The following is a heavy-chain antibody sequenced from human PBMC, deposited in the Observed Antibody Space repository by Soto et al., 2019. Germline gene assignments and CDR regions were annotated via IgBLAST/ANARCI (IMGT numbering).Heavy chain of an antibody. J-gene: IGHJ6*02. Sequence: GWSLRPSCAASGFTFSSYWMSWVRQAPGKGLGWVANIKQDGSEKYYVDSVKGRFTISRDNAKNSLYLQMNSLRAEDTAVYYCARVRTIFGVVINYYYGMDVWGQGTTVTVSS. CDR1: GFTFSSYW. CDR2: IKQDGSEK. D-gene: IGHD3-3*01. CDR3: ARVRTIFGVVINYYYGMDV. V-gene: IGHV3-7*03.